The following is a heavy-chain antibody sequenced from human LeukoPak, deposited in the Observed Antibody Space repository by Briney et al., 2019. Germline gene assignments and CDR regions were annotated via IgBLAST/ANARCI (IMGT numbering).Heavy chain of an antibody. J-gene: IGHJ6*03. D-gene: IGHD2-2*01. V-gene: IGHV4-4*07. Sequence: PSETLSLTCTVFGGSISSYYWSWIRQPAGRGLEWIGRIFDSGRTNYNPSLKSRVTMSVDTSRNQFSLKLSSVTAADTAVYYCARDADIEVVPTAIYYYYYMDVRGKGTAVTVSS. CDR3: ARDADIEVVPTAIYYYYYMDV. CDR1: GGSISSYY. CDR2: IFDSGRT.